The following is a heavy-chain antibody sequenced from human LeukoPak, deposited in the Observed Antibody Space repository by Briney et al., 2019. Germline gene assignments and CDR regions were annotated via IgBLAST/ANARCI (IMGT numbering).Heavy chain of an antibody. CDR2: IRSKADNYVT. V-gene: IGHV3-73*01. Sequence: GGSLKLSCVASGFSFSGSGIHWVRQASGKGLEWVARIRSKADNYVTAYAASVKGRFTITRNDSNNTAYLQMDSLKTEDTAVYYCAKAGYGDYVGWFDPWGQGTLVTVSS. J-gene: IGHJ5*02. CDR1: GFSFSGSG. D-gene: IGHD5-12*01. CDR3: AKAGYGDYVGWFDP.